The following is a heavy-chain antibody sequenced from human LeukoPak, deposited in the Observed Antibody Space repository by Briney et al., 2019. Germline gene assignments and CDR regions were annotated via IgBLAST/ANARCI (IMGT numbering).Heavy chain of an antibody. J-gene: IGHJ6*03. CDR2: IYTSGST. D-gene: IGHD3-3*01. CDR1: GGSISSGSYY. V-gene: IGHV4-61*02. CDR3: ARGYDFWSGYRYFYYYYYMDV. Sequence: SETLSLTCTVSGGSISSGSYYWSWIRQPAGKGLEWIGRIYTSGSTNYNPSLKSRVTILVEMSKNQFSLKLSSVTAADTAVYYCARGYDFWSGYRYFYYYYYMDVWGKGTTVTVSS.